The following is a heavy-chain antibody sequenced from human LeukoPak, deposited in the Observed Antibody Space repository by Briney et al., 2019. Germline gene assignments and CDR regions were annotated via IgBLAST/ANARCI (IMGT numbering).Heavy chain of an antibody. D-gene: IGHD3-22*01. V-gene: IGHV3-7*01. CDR2: IKQDGSEK. Sequence: PGGSLRLSCAASGFTFSSYWMSWVRQAPGKGLEWVAYIKQDGSEKYYVDSVKGRFTISRDNAKNSLYLQMNSLRAEDTAVYYCARVNYYFDSGGYYYYDYWGQGTLVTLSS. CDR3: ARVNYYFDSGGYYYYDY. CDR1: GFTFSSYW. J-gene: IGHJ4*02.